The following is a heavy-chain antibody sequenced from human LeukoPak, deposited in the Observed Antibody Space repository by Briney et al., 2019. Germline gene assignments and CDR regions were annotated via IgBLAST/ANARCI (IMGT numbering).Heavy chain of an antibody. CDR3: ARGLYDYVWGSYRATTAFDY. CDR2: IYHSEST. CDR1: GGSITSDGYS. D-gene: IGHD3-16*02. V-gene: IGHV4-30-2*01. Sequence: SETLSLTCAVSGGSITSDGYSWSWIRQPPGKGLEWIGCIYHSESTYYNPSLKSRVTMSVDRSKNQFSLKLSSVTAADTAVYYCARGLYDYVWGSYRATTAFDYWGQGTLVTVSS. J-gene: IGHJ4*02.